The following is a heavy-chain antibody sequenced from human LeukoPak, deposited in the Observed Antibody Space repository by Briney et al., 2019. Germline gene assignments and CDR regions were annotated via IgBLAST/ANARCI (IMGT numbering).Heavy chain of an antibody. CDR3: ATVGRSTRPGH. CDR1: GFTFSSYW. D-gene: IGHD6-6*01. V-gene: IGHV3-7*01. Sequence: GGSLRLSCVTSGFTFSSYWMNWVRQAPGKGLQYVANIKQDGSQKFYVDSMKGRFTISRDNAKNSLYLEIDSLRVEDTAVYYCATVGRSTRPGHWGLGTLVTVSS. J-gene: IGHJ4*02. CDR2: IKQDGSQK.